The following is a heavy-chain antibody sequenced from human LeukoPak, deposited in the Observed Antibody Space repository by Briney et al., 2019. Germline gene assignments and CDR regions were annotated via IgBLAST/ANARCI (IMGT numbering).Heavy chain of an antibody. CDR2: SYYSGST. J-gene: IGHJ3*02. CDR3: ASSRRYYYGSSGYYAFDI. V-gene: IGHV4-30-4*08. D-gene: IGHD3-22*01. CDR1: GGSISSGDYY. Sequence: SETLSLTCTVSGGSISSGDYYWSWIRQPPGKGLEWIGYSYYSGSTYYNPSLKSRVTISVDTSKIHFSLKLSSVTAADTALYYCASSRRYYYGSSGYYAFDIWGQGTMVTVSS.